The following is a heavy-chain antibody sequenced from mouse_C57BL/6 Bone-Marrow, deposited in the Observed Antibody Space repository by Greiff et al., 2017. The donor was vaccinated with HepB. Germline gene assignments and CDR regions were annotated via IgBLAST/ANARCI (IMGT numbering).Heavy chain of an antibody. V-gene: IGHV1-76*01. Sequence: QVQLQQSGAELVRPGASVKLSCKASGYTFTDYYINWVKQRPGQGLEWIARIYPGSGNTYYNEKFKGKATLTAEKSSSTAYMQLSSLTSEDSAVYLCARELFAWFAYWGQGTRVTVSA. CDR3: ARELFAWFAY. CDR2: IYPGSGNT. CDR1: GYTFTDYY. D-gene: IGHD1-1*02. J-gene: IGHJ3*01.